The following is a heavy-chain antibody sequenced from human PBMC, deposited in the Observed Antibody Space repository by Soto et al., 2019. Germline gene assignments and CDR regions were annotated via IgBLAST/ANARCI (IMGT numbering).Heavy chain of an antibody. CDR2: IIPIFGTA. J-gene: IGHJ6*02. CDR1: GGTFSSYA. CDR3: ARAFPRVVTRYYSYYYGMDV. V-gene: IGHV1-69*13. D-gene: IGHD2-15*01. Sequence: ASVKVSCKASGGTFSSYAISWVRQAPGQGLEWMGGIIPIFGTANYAQKFQGRVTITADESTSTAYMELSSLRSEDTAVYYCARAFPRVVTRYYSYYYGMDVWGQGTTVTVSS.